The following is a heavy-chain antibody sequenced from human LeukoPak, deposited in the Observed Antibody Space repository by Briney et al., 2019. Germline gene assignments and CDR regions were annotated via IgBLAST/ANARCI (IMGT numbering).Heavy chain of an antibody. CDR2: ISYSGTT. D-gene: IGHD3-22*01. CDR1: GDSVSSGPYY. V-gene: IGHV4-39*01. J-gene: IGHJ2*01. CDR3: IPYDYDTSRRWYFNL. Sequence: SETLSLTCTVSGDSVSSGPYYWGWSRQPPGMGLEWIGSISYSGTTYYNPSLKSRVTISVDTSKNQFSLRLNSVTAADTAVYYCIPYDYDTSRRWYFNLWGRGTLVTVSS.